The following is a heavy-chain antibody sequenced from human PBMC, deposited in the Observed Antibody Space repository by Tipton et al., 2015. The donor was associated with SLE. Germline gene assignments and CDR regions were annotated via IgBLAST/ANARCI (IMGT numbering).Heavy chain of an antibody. D-gene: IGHD1-14*01. J-gene: IGHJ2*01. CDR3: ARDCDFRNAFDL. CDR1: GGSISSDNW. CDR2: IYHSGST. V-gene: IGHV4-4*02. Sequence: TLSLTCAVSGGSISSDNWWSWVRQPPGKGLEWIGEIYHSGSTNYNPSLKSRVTISVDTSKNQFSLKLSSVTAADTAVYYCARDCDFRNAFDLWGRGTLVTVSS.